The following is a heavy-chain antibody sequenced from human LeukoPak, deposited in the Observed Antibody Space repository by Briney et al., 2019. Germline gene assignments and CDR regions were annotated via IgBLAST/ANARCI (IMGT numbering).Heavy chain of an antibody. Sequence: GRSLRLSCAASGFTFSSYTIHWVRQAPGKGLEWVASINHNGNVNYYVDSVKGRFTISRDNAKNSLYLQMSNLRAEDTAVHFCARGGGLDVWGQGATVTVSS. V-gene: IGHV3-7*03. CDR1: GFTFSSYT. J-gene: IGHJ6*02. CDR3: ARGGGLDV. D-gene: IGHD3-16*01. CDR2: INHNGNVN.